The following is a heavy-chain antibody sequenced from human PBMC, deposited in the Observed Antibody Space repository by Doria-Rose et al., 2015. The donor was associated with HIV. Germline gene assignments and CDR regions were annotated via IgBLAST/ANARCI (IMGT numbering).Heavy chain of an antibody. CDR3: ARIKSSRWYHKYYFDF. CDR2: IFSDDER. D-gene: IGHD6-13*01. J-gene: IGHJ4*02. V-gene: IGHV2-26*01. CDR1: GVSLSSPGMG. Sequence: VTLKESGPVLVKPTETLTLTCTVSGVSLSSPGMGVSWIRQPPGKALEWLANIFSDDERSYNTSLKSRLTISRCISKSQVVLTMTDMDPVDTATYYCARIKSSRWYHKYYFDFWGQGTLVIVSA.